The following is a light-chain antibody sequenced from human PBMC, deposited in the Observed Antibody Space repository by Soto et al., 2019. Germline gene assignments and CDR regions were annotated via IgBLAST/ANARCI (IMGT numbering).Light chain of an antibody. CDR3: QQYNNWLT. V-gene: IGKV3-15*01. CDR2: DAS. CDR1: ESVSTD. J-gene: IGKJ4*01. Sequence: EIVLPQSPGTLSFSPGERSTLSCRASESVSTDLAWYQQKPGQAPRLLIYDASTRATGIPARFSGSGSGTEFTLTISSLQSEDFAVYYCQQYNNWLTFGGGTKVDIK.